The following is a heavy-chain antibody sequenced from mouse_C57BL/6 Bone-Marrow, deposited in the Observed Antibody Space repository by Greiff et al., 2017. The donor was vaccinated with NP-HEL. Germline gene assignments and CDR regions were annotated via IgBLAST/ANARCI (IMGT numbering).Heavy chain of an antibody. V-gene: IGHV1-69*01. CDR2: IDPSDSYT. CDR3: AREAAGAMDY. J-gene: IGHJ4*01. Sequence: QVQLQQSGAELVMPGASVKLSCKASGYTFTSYWMHWVKQRPGQGLEWIGEIDPSDSYTNYNQKFKGKSTLTVDKSSSTAYMQLSSLTSEDSAVYYCAREAAGAMDYWGQGTSVTVSS. CDR1: GYTFTSYW. D-gene: IGHD6-1*01.